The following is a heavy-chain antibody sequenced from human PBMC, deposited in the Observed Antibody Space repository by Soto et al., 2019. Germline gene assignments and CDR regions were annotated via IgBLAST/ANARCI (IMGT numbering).Heavy chain of an antibody. Sequence: ASVEVSCKASGYTFTSYGISWVRQAPGQGLEWMGWISAYNGNTNYAQKLQGRVTMTTDTSTSTAYMELRSLRSDDTAVYYCARDYYDLRSSYSNWFDPWGQGTLGTVSS. V-gene: IGHV1-18*01. CDR1: GYTFTSYG. CDR3: ARDYYDLRSSYSNWFDP. J-gene: IGHJ5*02. D-gene: IGHD3-3*01. CDR2: ISAYNGNT.